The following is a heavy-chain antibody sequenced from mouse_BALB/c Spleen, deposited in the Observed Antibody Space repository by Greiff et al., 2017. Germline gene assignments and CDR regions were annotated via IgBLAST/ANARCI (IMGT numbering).Heavy chain of an antibody. J-gene: IGHJ2*01. CDR3: ARSHYGSSYGDDY. CDR1: GFTFSSFG. V-gene: IGHV5-17*02. Sequence: EVQRVESGGGLVQPGGSRKLSCAASGFTFSSFGMHWVRQAPEKGLEWVAYISSGSSTIYYADTVTGRFTLSRDNPKNTLFLQMTSLRSEDTALYYCARSHYGSSYGDDYWGQGTTRTVSS. CDR2: ISSGSSTI. D-gene: IGHD1-1*01.